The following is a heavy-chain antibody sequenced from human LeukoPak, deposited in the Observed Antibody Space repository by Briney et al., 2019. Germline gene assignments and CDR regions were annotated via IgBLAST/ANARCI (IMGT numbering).Heavy chain of an antibody. Sequence: ASVKVSCKASGYTFTGYYMHWVRQAPGQGLEWKGWINPNSGGTNYAQKFQGRVTMTRDTSISTAYMELSRLRSDDTAVYYCARDLEGILWFGELLYSGMDVWGQGTTVTVSS. J-gene: IGHJ6*02. CDR3: ARDLEGILWFGELLYSGMDV. CDR2: INPNSGGT. D-gene: IGHD3-10*01. CDR1: GYTFTGYY. V-gene: IGHV1-2*02.